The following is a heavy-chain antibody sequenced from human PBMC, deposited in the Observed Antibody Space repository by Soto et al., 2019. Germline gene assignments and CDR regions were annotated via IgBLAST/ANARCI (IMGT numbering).Heavy chain of an antibody. CDR1: GFTFSSYS. Sequence: GGSLRLSCAASGFTFSSYSMNWVRQAPGKGLEWVSYISSSSSTIYYADSVKGRFTISRDNAKNSLYLQMNSLRAEDTAVYYCARDWHSSGWYSAGFFDYWGQGTLVTVSS. V-gene: IGHV3-48*01. J-gene: IGHJ4*02. CDR2: ISSSSSTI. D-gene: IGHD6-19*01. CDR3: ARDWHSSGWYSAGFFDY.